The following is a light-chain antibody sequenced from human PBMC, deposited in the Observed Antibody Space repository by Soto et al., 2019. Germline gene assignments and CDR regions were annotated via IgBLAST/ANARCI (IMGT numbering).Light chain of an antibody. V-gene: IGLV2-14*01. J-gene: IGLJ1*01. CDR1: SSDVGGYNY. CDR3: SSYTSSSTL. CDR2: EVS. Sequence: QSVLTQPASVSGSPGQSITNSCTGTSSDVGGYNYVSWYQQHPGKAPKLMIYEVSNRPSGVSNRFSGSKSGNTASLTISGLQAEDEADYYCSSYTSSSTLFGTGTKLTVL.